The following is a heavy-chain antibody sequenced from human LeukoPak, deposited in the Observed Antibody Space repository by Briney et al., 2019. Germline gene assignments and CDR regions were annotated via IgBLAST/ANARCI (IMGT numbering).Heavy chain of an antibody. V-gene: IGHV3-48*02. Sequence: PGGSLRLSCAASGFTFSSYSMNWVRQAPGKGLEWVSSISSSSTIYYADSVKGRFTISRDNAKNSLYLQMNSLRDEDTAVYYCARVGGVVVTADAFDIWGQGTMVTVSS. CDR2: ISSSSTI. CDR1: GFTFSSYS. D-gene: IGHD2-21*02. CDR3: ARVGGVVVTADAFDI. J-gene: IGHJ3*02.